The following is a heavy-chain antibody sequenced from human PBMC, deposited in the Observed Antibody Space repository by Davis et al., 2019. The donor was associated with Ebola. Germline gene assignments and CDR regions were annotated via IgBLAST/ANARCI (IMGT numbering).Heavy chain of an antibody. D-gene: IGHD5-12*01. CDR1: GGSVSSGSYY. CDR3: ARGNYYGSGYNYHFGLDY. V-gene: IGHV4-61*01. J-gene: IGHJ4*02. Sequence: MPGGSLRLSCTVSGGSVSSGSYYWSWIRQPPGKGLEWIGYIYYSGSTNYNPSLKSRVTISVDTSKNQFSLKLSSVTAADTAVYYCARGNYYGSGYNYHFGLDYWGQGTLVTVSS. CDR2: IYYSGST.